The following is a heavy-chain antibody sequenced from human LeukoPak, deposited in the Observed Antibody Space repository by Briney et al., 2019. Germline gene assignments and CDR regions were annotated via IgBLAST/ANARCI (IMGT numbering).Heavy chain of an antibody. CDR1: GGSISSYY. Sequence: SETLSLTCTVSGGSISSYYWSWIRQPAGKGLEWIGRIYTSGSTNYNPSLKSRVTMSVDTSKNQFSLKLSSVTAADTAVYYCARTLLSRFSSGNYFDYWGQGTLVTVSS. CDR3: ARTLLSRFSSGNYFDY. J-gene: IGHJ4*02. D-gene: IGHD3-10*01. CDR2: IYTSGST. V-gene: IGHV4-4*07.